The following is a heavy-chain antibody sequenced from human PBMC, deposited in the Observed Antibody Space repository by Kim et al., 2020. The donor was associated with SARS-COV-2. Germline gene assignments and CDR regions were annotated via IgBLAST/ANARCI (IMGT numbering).Heavy chain of an antibody. CDR2: INPSGGST. Sequence: ASVKVSCKASGYTFTSYYMHWVRQAPGQGLEWMGIINPSGGSTSYAQKFQGRVTMTRDTSTSTVYMELSSLRSEDTAVYYCARDRGLTIAPTTNWFDPWGQGTLVTVSS. V-gene: IGHV1-46*01. CDR1: GYTFTSYY. CDR3: ARDRGLTIAPTTNWFDP. D-gene: IGHD2-21*01. J-gene: IGHJ5*02.